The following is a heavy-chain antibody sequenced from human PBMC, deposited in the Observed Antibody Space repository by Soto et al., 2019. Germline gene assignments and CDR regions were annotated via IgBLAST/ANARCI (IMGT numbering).Heavy chain of an antibody. CDR2: IIPIFGTA. J-gene: IGHJ6*02. D-gene: IGHD3-3*01. V-gene: IGHV1-69*13. CDR3: ASASITIFGVVILEDYYGMDV. Sequence: SVKVSCKASGGTFSSYAISWVRQAPGQGLEWMGGIIPIFGTANYAQKFQGRVTITADESTSTAYMELSSLRSEDTAVYYCASASITIFGVVILEDYYGMDVWGQGTTVTVSS. CDR1: GGTFSSYA.